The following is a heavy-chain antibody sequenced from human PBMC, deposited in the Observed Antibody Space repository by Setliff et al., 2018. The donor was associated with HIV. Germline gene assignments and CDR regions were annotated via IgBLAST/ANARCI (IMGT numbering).Heavy chain of an antibody. J-gene: IGHJ3*02. D-gene: IGHD4-17*01. CDR2: VSTSGST. CDR3: SRSPKGRYGDYVYAFDI. V-gene: IGHV4-4*07. CDR1: GGSISTYY. Sequence: SETLSLTCTVSGGSISTYYWSWIRQPAGKGLEWIGRVSTSGSTKYNPSLKSRVTMSLDTSKNQFSLKLSSVTAADTAIYYCSRSPKGRYGDYVYAFDIWGQGTMVTVSS.